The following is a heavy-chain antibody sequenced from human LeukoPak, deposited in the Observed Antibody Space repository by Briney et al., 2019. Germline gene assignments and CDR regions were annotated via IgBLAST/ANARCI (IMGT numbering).Heavy chain of an antibody. CDR3: ARVWSENFYEDRGAFDI. Sequence: SETLSLTCTVSGYSISSGYYWGWIRPPPGKGLEWIGSIYHSGSTYYNPSLKSRVTISVDTSKNQFSLKLSSVTAADTAVYCCARVWSENFYEDRGAFDIWGQGTMVTVSS. V-gene: IGHV4-38-2*02. CDR2: IYHSGST. D-gene: IGHD2/OR15-2a*01. J-gene: IGHJ3*02. CDR1: GYSISSGYY.